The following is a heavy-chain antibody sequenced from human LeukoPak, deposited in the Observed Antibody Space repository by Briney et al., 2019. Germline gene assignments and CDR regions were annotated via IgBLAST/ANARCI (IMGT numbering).Heavy chain of an antibody. CDR3: ARTYYYGAGRFFFDV. J-gene: IGHJ3*01. CDR1: GDSINTYY. CDR2: IYSSGST. V-gene: IGHV4-4*07. Sequence: SETLSLTCTVSGDSINTYYWSWVRQPAGKGLEWIGRIYSSGSTSYNPSLKSRVTMSVDTSKNQFSLNLNSVPAADTAVYHCARTYYYGAGRFFFDVWGQGTLVTVSS. D-gene: IGHD3-10*01.